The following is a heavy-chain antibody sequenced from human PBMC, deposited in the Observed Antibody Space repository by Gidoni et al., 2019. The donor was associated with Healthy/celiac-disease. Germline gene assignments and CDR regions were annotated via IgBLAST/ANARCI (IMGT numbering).Heavy chain of an antibody. CDR1: GFTFSSYS. CDR2: ISSSSSYI. D-gene: IGHD6-13*01. Sequence: EVQLVESGGGLVKPGGSLRLSCAASGFTFSSYSMNWVRQAPGKGLEWVSSISSSSSYIYYADSVKGRFTIARDNAKNSLYLQMNSLRAEDTAVYYCARDGFPIAAAGGLMHWGQGTLVTVSS. CDR3: ARDGFPIAAAGGLMH. J-gene: IGHJ4*02. V-gene: IGHV3-21*01.